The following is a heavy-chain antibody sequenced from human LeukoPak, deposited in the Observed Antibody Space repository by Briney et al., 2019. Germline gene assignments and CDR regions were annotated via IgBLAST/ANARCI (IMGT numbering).Heavy chain of an antibody. CDR3: AKGTIAVAGEAAAYYFDY. V-gene: IGHV3-30*02. CDR1: GFTFSSYG. CDR2: IRYDGSNK. J-gene: IGHJ4*02. D-gene: IGHD6-19*01. Sequence: GSLRLSCAASGFTFSSYGMHWVRQAPGKGLEWVAFIRYDGSNKYYADSVKGRFTISRDNAKNSLYLQMNSLRAEDTALYYCAKGTIAVAGEAAAYYFDYWGQGTLVTVSS.